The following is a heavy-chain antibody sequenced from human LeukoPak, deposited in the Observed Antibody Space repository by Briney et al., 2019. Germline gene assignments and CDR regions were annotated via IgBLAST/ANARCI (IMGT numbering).Heavy chain of an antibody. CDR3: ARSPFYDILTGYYYYYYMDV. V-gene: IGHV1-46*01. D-gene: IGHD3-9*01. CDR1: GYTFTSYY. J-gene: IGHJ6*03. CDR2: INLSGGST. Sequence: ASVNVSCKASGYTFTSYYIHWVRQAPGQGLEWMGIINLSGGSTSYAQKFQGSVTMTRDTSTSTVYMELSSLRSEDTAVYYCARSPFYDILTGYYYYYYMDVWGKGTTVTISS.